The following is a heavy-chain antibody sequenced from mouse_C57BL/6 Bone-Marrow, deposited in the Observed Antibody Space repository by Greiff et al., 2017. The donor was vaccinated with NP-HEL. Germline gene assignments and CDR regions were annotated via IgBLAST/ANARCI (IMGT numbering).Heavy chain of an antibody. D-gene: IGHD1-1*01. Sequence: EVKLMESGAELVRPGASVKLSCTASGFNIKDDYMHWVKQRPEQGLEWIGWIDPENGDTEYASKFQGKATITADTSSNTAYLQLSSLTSEDTAVYYWTTCSSYGDMDYWGQGTSVTVSS. CDR2: IDPENGDT. J-gene: IGHJ4*01. CDR3: TTCSSYGDMDY. CDR1: GFNIKDDY. V-gene: IGHV14-4*01.